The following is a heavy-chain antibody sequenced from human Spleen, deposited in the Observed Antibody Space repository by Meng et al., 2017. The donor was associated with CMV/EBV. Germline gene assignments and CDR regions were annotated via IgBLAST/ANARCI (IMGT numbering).Heavy chain of an antibody. J-gene: IGHJ3*02. V-gene: IGHV1-18*01. Sequence: ASVKVSCKASGNTSTNFGITWVRQAPGQGLEWMGWISVYNANTKYAQKFQGRLAMTTDTSTNTANMELSRLRSDDTAVYYCARWTDCSSTSCQNAFDIWGQGTMVTVSS. D-gene: IGHD2-2*01. CDR1: GNTSTNFG. CDR2: ISVYNANT. CDR3: ARWTDCSSTSCQNAFDI.